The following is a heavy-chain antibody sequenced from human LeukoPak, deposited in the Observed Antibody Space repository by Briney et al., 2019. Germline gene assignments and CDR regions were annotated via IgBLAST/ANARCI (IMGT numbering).Heavy chain of an antibody. CDR2: IKQDGSEK. CDR3: AKGGVGRLFDY. D-gene: IGHD1-26*01. J-gene: IGHJ4*02. CDR1: GFTFSSYW. Sequence: GGSLRLSCAASGFTFSSYWMSWVRQAPGKGLEWVANIKQDGSEKYYVDSVKGRFTISRDNAKNSLYLQMNSLRAEDTAVYYCAKGGVGRLFDYWGQGTLVTVSS. V-gene: IGHV3-7*03.